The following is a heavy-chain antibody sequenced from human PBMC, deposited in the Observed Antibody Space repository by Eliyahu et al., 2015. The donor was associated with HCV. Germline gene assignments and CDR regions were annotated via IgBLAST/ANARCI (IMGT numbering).Heavy chain of an antibody. CDR1: GXTFSAYW. Sequence: EVQLVESGGGLVQPGGSLRLSCAASGXTFSAYWMTWVRQAPGKGLEWVANIKQDGSEKYYVDSVKGRFTISRDNAKNSLYLQMNSLRAEDTAVYYCARDPDYGDYGFDYWGQGTLVTVSS. CDR2: IKQDGSEK. V-gene: IGHV3-7*03. CDR3: ARDPDYGDYGFDY. D-gene: IGHD4-17*01. J-gene: IGHJ4*02.